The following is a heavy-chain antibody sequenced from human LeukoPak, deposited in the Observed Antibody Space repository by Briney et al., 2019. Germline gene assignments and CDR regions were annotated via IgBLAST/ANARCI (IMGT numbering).Heavy chain of an antibody. Sequence: ASVKVFCKASGYTFTDYYMHWVRQAPGQGLEWMGWINPNSGDTNSAQKLQGRVTMTRDTSISTVYMELSRLRADDTAVYYCARDGTFDIWGQGTMVTVSS. J-gene: IGHJ3*02. CDR2: INPNSGDT. V-gene: IGHV1-2*02. CDR3: ARDGTFDI. CDR1: GYTFTDYY. D-gene: IGHD2-15*01.